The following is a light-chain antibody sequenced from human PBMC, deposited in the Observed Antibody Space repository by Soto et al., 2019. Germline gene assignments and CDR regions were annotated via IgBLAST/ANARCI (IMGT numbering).Light chain of an antibody. Sequence: ETVLTQSPATFSVSPGERATLSCRASQSIGSNLAWYQQRPGQPPRLLIYGASTRATGVPARFSGSGSGTDFTLTISSLQAEDVAVYYCQQYYSTPRGTFGQGTKVEIK. CDR1: QSIGSN. V-gene: IGKV3-15*01. CDR2: GAS. CDR3: QQYYSTPRGT. J-gene: IGKJ1*01.